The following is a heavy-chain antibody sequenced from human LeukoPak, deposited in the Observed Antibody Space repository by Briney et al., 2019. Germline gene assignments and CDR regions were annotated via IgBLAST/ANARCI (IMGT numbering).Heavy chain of an antibody. CDR1: GYTFTSYG. CDR3: ATSSGSVDAFDI. Sequence: ASVTVSCKASGYTFTSYGISWVRQAPGQGLEWMGWISAYNGNTNYAQKLQGRVTMTTDTSTSTAYMELRSLRSDDTAVYYCATSSGSVDAFDIWGQGTMVTVSS. V-gene: IGHV1-18*01. J-gene: IGHJ3*02. D-gene: IGHD1-26*01. CDR2: ISAYNGNT.